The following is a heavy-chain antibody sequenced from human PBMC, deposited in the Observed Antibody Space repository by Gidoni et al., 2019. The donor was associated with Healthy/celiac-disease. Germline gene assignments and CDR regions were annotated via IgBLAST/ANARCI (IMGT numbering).Heavy chain of an antibody. Sequence: QVQLVQSGAEVKKPGASVKVYCKASGYTFTGYYMHWVRQAPGQGLEWRGWINPNSGGTNYAQKFQGRVTMTSDTSISTAYMELSRLRSDDTAVYYCARDRDLMVYASGLGWFDPWGQGTLVTVSS. CDR2: INPNSGGT. V-gene: IGHV1-2*02. CDR3: ARDRDLMVYASGLGWFDP. J-gene: IGHJ5*02. CDR1: GYTFTGYY. D-gene: IGHD2-8*01.